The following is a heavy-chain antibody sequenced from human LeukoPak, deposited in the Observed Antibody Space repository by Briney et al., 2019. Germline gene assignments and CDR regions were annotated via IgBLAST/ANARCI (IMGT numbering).Heavy chain of an antibody. CDR3: XXRDYYDNVRTVXXXDH. V-gene: IGHV5-51*01. Sequence: GESLKISCKGSGYSFTNYWIGWVRQMPGKGLEWMGIIYPGDSETRYSPAFQGQVSISADKSTSTAYLQWSRLKASDTAIYYCXXRDYYDNVRTVXXXDHXGQG. CDR2: IYPGDSET. J-gene: IGHJ4*02. D-gene: IGHD3-22*01. CDR1: GYSFTNYW.